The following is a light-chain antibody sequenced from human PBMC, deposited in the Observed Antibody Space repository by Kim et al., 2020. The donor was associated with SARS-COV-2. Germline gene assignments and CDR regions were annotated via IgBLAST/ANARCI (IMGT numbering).Light chain of an antibody. CDR2: SNN. J-gene: IGLJ2*01. CDR3: AAWDDSLNAVV. V-gene: IGLV1-44*01. CDR1: SSNIGSNT. Sequence: QSVLTQPPSASGTPGQRVTISCSGSSSNIGSNTVNWYQQLPGTAPKLLIYSNNQRPSGVPDRFSGSKSGTSASLAISGLQSEDEAGYYCAAWDDSLNAVVFGGGTQLTVL.